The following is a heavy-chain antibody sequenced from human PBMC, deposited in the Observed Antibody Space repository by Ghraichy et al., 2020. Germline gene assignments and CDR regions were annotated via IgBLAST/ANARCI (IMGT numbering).Heavy chain of an antibody. V-gene: IGHV4-34*01. J-gene: IGHJ1*01. Sequence: SETLSLTCAVYGGSFSAYYWTWIRQPPGKGLEWIGEINHSGGTNYNPSLKSRVTISVDTSKNHLSLKTNSVTAADTAVYYCAKWVFAAGTKFHHWGQGTLVTVSS. D-gene: IGHD6-13*01. CDR1: GGSFSAYY. CDR3: AKWVFAAGTKFHH. CDR2: INHSGGT.